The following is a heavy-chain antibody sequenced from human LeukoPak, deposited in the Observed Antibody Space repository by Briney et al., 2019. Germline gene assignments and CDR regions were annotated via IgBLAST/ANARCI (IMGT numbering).Heavy chain of an antibody. CDR3: ARDSIPDRLVYGAYEFYFDF. Sequence: ASVKVSCKASGYTFSDYYIHWVRQAPGQELEWMGWINPNSDGTNYAQKFQGRVTMTRDTSINTAYMELRSLRSDDTAVYYCARDSIPDRLVYGAYEFYFDFGGQGTLVTVS. CDR2: INPNSDGT. V-gene: IGHV1-2*02. D-gene: IGHD4-17*01. J-gene: IGHJ4*02. CDR1: GYTFSDYY.